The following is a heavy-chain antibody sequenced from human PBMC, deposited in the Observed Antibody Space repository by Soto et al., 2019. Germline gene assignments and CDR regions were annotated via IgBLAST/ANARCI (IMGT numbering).Heavy chain of an antibody. CDR1: GGSISSSSYY. CDR3: ARLPPRYYYYMDV. Sequence: SETLSLTCTVSGGSISSSSYYWGWIRPPPGKGLEWIGSIYYSGSTYYNPSLKSRVTISVDTSKNQFSLKLSSVTAADTAVYYCARLPPRYYYYMDVWGKGTTVTVSS. J-gene: IGHJ6*03. V-gene: IGHV4-39*01. CDR2: IYYSGST.